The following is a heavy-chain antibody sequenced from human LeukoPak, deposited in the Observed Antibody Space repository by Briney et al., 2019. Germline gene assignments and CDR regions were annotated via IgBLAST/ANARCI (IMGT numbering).Heavy chain of an antibody. CDR1: GGTFSSYA. D-gene: IGHD5-18*01. CDR2: IIPIFGTA. J-gene: IGHJ4*02. Sequence: SVKVSCKASGGTFSSYAISWVRQAPGQGLEWMGGIIPIFGTANYAQKFQGRVTITADESTSTAYMELSGLRSEDTAVYYCARDPTRTDTAMVTPYFDYWGQGTLVTVSS. CDR3: ARDPTRTDTAMVTPYFDY. V-gene: IGHV1-69*01.